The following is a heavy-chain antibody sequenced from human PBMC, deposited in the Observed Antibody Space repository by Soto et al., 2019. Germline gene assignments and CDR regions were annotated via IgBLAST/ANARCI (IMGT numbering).Heavy chain of an antibody. J-gene: IGHJ6*02. CDR3: ARDHRSRVGASSYHYYGMDV. V-gene: IGHV4-4*07. CDR2: IYTSGST. CDR1: GGSISSYY. Sequence: SETLSLTCTVSGGSISSYYWSWIRQPAGKGLEWIGRIYTSGSTNYNPSLKSRVTMSVDTSKNQFSLKLSSVTAADTAVYYCARDHRSRVGASSYHYYGMDVWGQGTTVTVSS. D-gene: IGHD1-26*01.